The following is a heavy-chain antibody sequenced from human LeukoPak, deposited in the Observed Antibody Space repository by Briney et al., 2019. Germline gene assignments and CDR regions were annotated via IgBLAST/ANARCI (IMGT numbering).Heavy chain of an antibody. V-gene: IGHV4-39*07. CDR2: IYYSGST. J-gene: IGHJ6*03. CDR1: GGSISSSSYY. CDR3: ARDAELDIYYYYMDV. Sequence: SETLSLTCTVSGGSISSSSYYWGWIRQPPGKGLEWIGSIYYSGSTYYNPSLKSRVTISVDTSKNQFSLKLSSVTAADTAVYYCARDAELDIYYYYMDVWGKGTTVTVSS. D-gene: IGHD2-2*03.